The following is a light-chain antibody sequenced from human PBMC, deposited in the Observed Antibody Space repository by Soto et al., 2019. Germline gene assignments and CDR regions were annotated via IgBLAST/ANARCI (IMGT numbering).Light chain of an antibody. CDR2: DAS. J-gene: IGKJ1*01. CDR3: QQRGNWPRTWA. CDR1: QNINTN. Sequence: EIVLTQAPVTLSLSPGEGATLSCKASQNINTNLGWYQQKPGQAPRLLIYDASLRATGIPARFTGSGSGTDFTLTINSLEPEDFAVYYCQQRGNWPRTWAFGHGTKVEVK. V-gene: IGKV3-11*01.